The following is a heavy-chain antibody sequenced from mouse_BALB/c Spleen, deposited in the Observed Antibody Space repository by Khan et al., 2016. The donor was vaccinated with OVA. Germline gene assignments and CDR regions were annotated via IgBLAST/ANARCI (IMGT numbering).Heavy chain of an antibody. V-gene: IGHV1-77*01. Sequence: QIRLQQSGPELVKPGASVKMSCKASGYSFTDYIISWVKRRTGQGLQWIGEIYPGSGSIYSNEKFKGKATLTADKSSNTAYMQLSSLPSEDSAVYFCARRDYGSSYPGFVYWGQGTLVTVSA. CDR2: IYPGSGSI. CDR3: ARRDYGSSYPGFVY. J-gene: IGHJ3*01. D-gene: IGHD1-1*01. CDR1: GYSFTDYI.